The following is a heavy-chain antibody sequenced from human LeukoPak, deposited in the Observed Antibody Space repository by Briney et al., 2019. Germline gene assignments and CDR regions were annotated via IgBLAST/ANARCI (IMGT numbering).Heavy chain of an antibody. CDR2: ISGSGGST. J-gene: IGHJ4*02. Sequence: GGSLGLSCAASGFTFSSYAMSWVRQAPGKGLEWVSAISGSGGSTYYADSVKGRFTISRDNSKNTLYLQMNSLRAEDTAVYYCAKDPGQYCSSTSCGGRYFDYWGQGTLVTVSS. V-gene: IGHV3-23*01. CDR3: AKDPGQYCSSTSCGGRYFDY. CDR1: GFTFSSYA. D-gene: IGHD2-2*01.